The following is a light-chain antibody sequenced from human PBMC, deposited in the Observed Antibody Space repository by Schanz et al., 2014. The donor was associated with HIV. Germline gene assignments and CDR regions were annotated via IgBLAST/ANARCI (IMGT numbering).Light chain of an antibody. CDR3: SSYTSSSTPL. Sequence: FALTQPASVSGSPGQSITISCTGTSSDVGGYNYVSWYQQHPGKAPKLMIYDVTNRPSGVSNRFSGSKSGNTASLTISGLQAEDEADYYCSSYTSSSTPLFGGGTKLTVL. CDR1: SSDVGGYNY. J-gene: IGLJ2*01. V-gene: IGLV2-14*03. CDR2: DVT.